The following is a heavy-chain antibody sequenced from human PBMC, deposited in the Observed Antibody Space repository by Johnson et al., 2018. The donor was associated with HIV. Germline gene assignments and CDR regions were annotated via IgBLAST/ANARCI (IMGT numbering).Heavy chain of an antibody. D-gene: IGHD4/OR15-4a*01. CDR1: GFTVSTNY. Sequence: EVHLVESGGGLVQPGGSLRLSCAASGFTVSTNYMSWIRQAPGEGLVWVSRISIDGSRTTYADSVKGRFTISRDNAKNTLYLEMTGLRADDTAIYYCVRDDYSFHIWGRGTLVTVSS. CDR2: ISIDGSRT. CDR3: VRDDYSFHI. J-gene: IGHJ3*02. V-gene: IGHV3-74*01.